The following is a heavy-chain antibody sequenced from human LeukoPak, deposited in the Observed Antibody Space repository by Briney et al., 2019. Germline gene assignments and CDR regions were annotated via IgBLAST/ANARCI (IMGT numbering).Heavy chain of an antibody. V-gene: IGHV4-59*01. CDR2: IYYSGST. CDR3: ARAGYCSSTSCYRFDY. CDR1: GGSISSYY. J-gene: IGHJ4*02. D-gene: IGHD2-2*01. Sequence: PSETLSLTCTVSGGSISSYYWSWIRQPPGKGLEWIGYIYYSGSTNYNPSLKSRVTISVDTSKSQFSLKLSSVTAADTAVYYCARAGYCSSTSCYRFDYWGQGTLVTVSS.